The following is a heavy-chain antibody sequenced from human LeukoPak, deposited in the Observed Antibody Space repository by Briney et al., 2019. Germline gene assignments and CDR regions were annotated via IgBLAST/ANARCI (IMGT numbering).Heavy chain of an antibody. CDR3: ARDGGHTGDDAFDI. V-gene: IGHV3-23*01. D-gene: IGHD3-16*01. Sequence: GGSLRLSCAASGFTFSSYAMSWVRQAPGKGLEWVSAISGSGGSTYYADSVKGRFTISRDNAKNSLYLQMNSLRAEDTAVYYCARDGGHTGDDAFDIWGQGTMVTVSS. CDR2: ISGSGGST. J-gene: IGHJ3*02. CDR1: GFTFSSYA.